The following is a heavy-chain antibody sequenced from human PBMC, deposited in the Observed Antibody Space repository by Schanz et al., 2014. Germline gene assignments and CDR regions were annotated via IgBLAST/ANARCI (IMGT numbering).Heavy chain of an antibody. V-gene: IGHV1-18*01. Sequence: QVQLVQSGPEVKEPGASVKVSCKASGYTFSDYGITWVRQAPGQGLEWMGWISSKYGNTKYAQNLQGRVTMTTDTSPSTAYRERRSLRSADTAVYYCAKRATRSVGLCFDLWGRGPLVTVSS. CDR1: GYTFSDYG. D-gene: IGHD2-21*01. CDR2: ISSKYGNT. CDR3: AKRATRSVGLCFDL. J-gene: IGHJ2*01.